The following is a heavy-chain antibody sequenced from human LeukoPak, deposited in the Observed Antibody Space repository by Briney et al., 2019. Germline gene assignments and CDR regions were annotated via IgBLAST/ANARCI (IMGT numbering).Heavy chain of an antibody. CDR2: IYYSGST. D-gene: IGHD6-13*01. CDR3: ARGMWQQLVKYYYYMDV. CDR1: GGSISSSSYY. J-gene: IGHJ6*03. Sequence: SETLSLTCTVSGGSISSSSYYCGWIRQPPGKGLEWIGSIYYSGSTYYNPSLKSRATISVDKSKNQFSLKLSSVTAADTAVYYCARGMWQQLVKYYYYMDVWGKGTTVTVS. V-gene: IGHV4-39*07.